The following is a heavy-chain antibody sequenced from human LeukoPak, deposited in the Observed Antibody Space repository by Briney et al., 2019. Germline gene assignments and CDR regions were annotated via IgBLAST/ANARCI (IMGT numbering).Heavy chain of an antibody. J-gene: IGHJ5*02. V-gene: IGHV1-8*01. Sequence: GASVKVSCKASEYTFTNYDINWVRQATGQGLEWMGWINPNRGNTGYTQKFQGRVTMTRNTSLSTAYMELTSLKSEDTAVYYCARSLGTYWGKDFLNWFDPWGQGTLVTVSS. CDR1: EYTFTNYD. D-gene: IGHD3-16*01. CDR3: ARSLGTYWGKDFLNWFDP. CDR2: INPNRGNT.